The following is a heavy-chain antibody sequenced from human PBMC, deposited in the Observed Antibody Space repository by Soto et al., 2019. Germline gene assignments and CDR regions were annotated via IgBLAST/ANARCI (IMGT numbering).Heavy chain of an antibody. V-gene: IGHV1-46*01. Sequence: QVQLVPSGAVVKKPGASVKVSCKASGYTFTSYYMLWVRQAPGQGLEWMGIINPSGGSTSYEQKFQGRVTMTRDTCTSTVYMELSSRRSEDTAVYYCARDLITGTTSAFDSWGQGTMVTVSS. D-gene: IGHD1-20*01. CDR1: GYTFTSYY. CDR3: ARDLITGTTSAFDS. J-gene: IGHJ3*01. CDR2: INPSGGST.